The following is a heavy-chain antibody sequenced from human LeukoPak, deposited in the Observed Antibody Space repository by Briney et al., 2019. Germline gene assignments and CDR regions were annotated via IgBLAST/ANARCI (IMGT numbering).Heavy chain of an antibody. CDR1: GCTFSSYS. CDR2: ISSSSSTI. J-gene: IGHJ6*03. V-gene: IGHV3-48*01. Sequence: GGSLRLSCAASGCTFSSYSMNWVRQAPGKGLEWVSYISSSSSTIYYADSVKGRFIISRDNSKNTLYVQMNSLRAEDTAVYYCARGALYYMDVWGKGTTVTISS. CDR3: ARGALYYMDV.